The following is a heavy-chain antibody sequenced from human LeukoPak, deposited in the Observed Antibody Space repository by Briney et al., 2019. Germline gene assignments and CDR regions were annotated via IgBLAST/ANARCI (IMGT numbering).Heavy chain of an antibody. D-gene: IGHD3-16*01. CDR3: ARDGMYYDYVWGY. V-gene: IGHV3-53*01. J-gene: IGHJ4*02. CDR1: GFTVSNNY. CDR2: IYSGGST. Sequence: PGGSLRLSCAASGFTVSNNYMSWVRQAPGKGLEWVSVIYSGGSTYYADSVKGRFTISRDNSKNTLYLQMNSLRAEDTAVYYCARDGMYYDYVWGYWGQGTLVTVSS.